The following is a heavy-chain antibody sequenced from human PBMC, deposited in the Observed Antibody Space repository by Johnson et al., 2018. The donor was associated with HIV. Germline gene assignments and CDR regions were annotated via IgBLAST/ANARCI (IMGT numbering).Heavy chain of an antibody. CDR3: AKALLLWFGEALHAFDI. Sequence: QMLLVESGGGVVQPGRSLRLSCAASGFTFSSYAMHWVRQAPGKGLEWVAVISYDGSNKYYADSVKGRFTISRDNSKNTLYLQMNSLRAEDTAVYYCAKALLLWFGEALHAFDIWGQGTVVTVSS. V-gene: IGHV3-30-3*01. D-gene: IGHD3-10*01. CDR2: ISYDGSNK. J-gene: IGHJ3*02. CDR1: GFTFSSYA.